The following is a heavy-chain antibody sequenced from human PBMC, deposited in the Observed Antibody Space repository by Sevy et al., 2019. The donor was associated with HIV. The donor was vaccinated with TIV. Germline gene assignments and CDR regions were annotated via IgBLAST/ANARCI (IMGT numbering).Heavy chain of an antibody. Sequence: ASVKVSCKASGYTFITYGITWVRQAPGQGLEWMGWISGYNVHTKYARELQGRVTITTDTSTSTAYLELRSLTSDDTAVYYCAPTGYSTLDRVAAADSSLDFWGQGTLVTVSS. V-gene: IGHV1-18*01. D-gene: IGHD6-13*01. J-gene: IGHJ4*02. CDR2: ISGYNVHT. CDR1: GYTFITYG. CDR3: APTGYSTLDRVAAADSSLDF.